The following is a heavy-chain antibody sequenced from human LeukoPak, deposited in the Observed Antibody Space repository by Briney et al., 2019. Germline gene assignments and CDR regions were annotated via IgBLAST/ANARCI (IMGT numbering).Heavy chain of an antibody. CDR3: ARHLSDTTSCPNY. D-gene: IGHD2-2*01. CDR2: IYPGDSNT. Sequence: GESLKISCKGSGYSFTNYWVGWVRQMPGKGLEWMGIIYPGDSNTRYSPSFQGQVTISADKSVSTAYLQWSSLKASDTAMYYCARHLSDTTSCPNYWGPGTLITVAS. J-gene: IGHJ4*02. V-gene: IGHV5-51*01. CDR1: GYSFTNYW.